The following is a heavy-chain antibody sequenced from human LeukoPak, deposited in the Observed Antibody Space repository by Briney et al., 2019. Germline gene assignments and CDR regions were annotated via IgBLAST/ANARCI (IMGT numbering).Heavy chain of an antibody. Sequence: SETLSLTCTVSGGSISNYYWSWIRQPPGKGLEWIGYIYYSGSTNYNPSLKSRVTISVDTSKNQFSLKLSSVTAADTAVYYCARLTYYDILTGYGGFDPWGQGTLVTVSS. CDR1: GGSISNYY. D-gene: IGHD3-9*01. J-gene: IGHJ5*02. V-gene: IGHV4-59*12. CDR2: IYYSGST. CDR3: ARLTYYDILTGYGGFDP.